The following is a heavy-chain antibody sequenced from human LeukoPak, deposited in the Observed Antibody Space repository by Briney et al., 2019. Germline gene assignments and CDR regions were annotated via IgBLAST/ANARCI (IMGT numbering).Heavy chain of an antibody. CDR3: AKDRTIYDILTGYDY. CDR2: ISNEGSNK. CDR1: GFTFGNYS. D-gene: IGHD3-9*01. J-gene: IGHJ4*02. V-gene: IGHV3-30*18. Sequence: GGSLRLSCAAAGFTFGNYSMSWVRQAPGKGLGWVEVISNEGSNKHYADSVKGRFTNTRDNSKNTLYLQMNSLRAEDTAVYYCAKDRTIYDILTGYDYWGQGTLVTVSS.